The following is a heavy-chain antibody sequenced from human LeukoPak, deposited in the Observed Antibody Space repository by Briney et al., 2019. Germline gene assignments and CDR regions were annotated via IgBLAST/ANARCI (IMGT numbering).Heavy chain of an antibody. D-gene: IGHD3-22*01. CDR2: IIPIFGTA. J-gene: IGHJ4*02. CDR3: AGGPEYYYDSSGSFDY. V-gene: IGHV1-69*05. CDR1: GGTFSSYA. Sequence: SVKVSCKASGGTFSSYAISWVRQAPGQGLEWMGRIIPIFGTANYAQKFQGRVTITTDESTSTAYMELSSLRSEDTAVYYCAGGPEYYYDSSGSFDYWGQGTLVAVSS.